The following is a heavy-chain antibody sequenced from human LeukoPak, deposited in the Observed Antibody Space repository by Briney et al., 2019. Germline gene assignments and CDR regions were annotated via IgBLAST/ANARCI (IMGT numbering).Heavy chain of an antibody. D-gene: IGHD3-10*01. CDR2: INHSGST. Sequence: PSETLSLTCAVYGGSFSGYYWSWIRQPPGKGLEWIGEINHSGSTNYNPSLKSRVAISVDTFKNQSSLKLSSVTAADTAVYYCARGGSYYYYYYMDVWGKGTTVTISS. V-gene: IGHV4-34*01. J-gene: IGHJ6*03. CDR1: GGSFSGYY. CDR3: ARGGSYYYYYYMDV.